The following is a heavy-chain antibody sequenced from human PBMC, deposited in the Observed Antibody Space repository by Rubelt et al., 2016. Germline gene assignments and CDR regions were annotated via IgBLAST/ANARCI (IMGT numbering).Heavy chain of an antibody. CDR2: ISAYNGNT. V-gene: IGHV1-18*01. Sequence: QVQLVQSGAEVKKPGASVKVSCKASGYTFTSYGISWVRQAPGQGLEWMGWISAYNGNTNYAQKLQGKVTMTKDSTTGTDYMQLRSLRSDDTAVYYCARCYGSGSYGNWFDPWGQGTLVTVSS. J-gene: IGHJ5*02. CDR1: GYTFTSYG. CDR3: ARCYGSGSYGNWFDP. D-gene: IGHD3-10*01.